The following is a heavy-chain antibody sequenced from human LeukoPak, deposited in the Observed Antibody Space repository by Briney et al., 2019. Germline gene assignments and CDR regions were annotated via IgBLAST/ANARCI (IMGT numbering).Heavy chain of an antibody. V-gene: IGHV1-69*04. CDR2: IIPILGIA. CDR1: GGTFSSYA. D-gene: IGHD3-22*01. Sequence: SVKASCKASGGTFSSYAISWVRQAPGQGLEWMGRIIPILGIANYAQKFQGRVTITADKSTSTAYMELSSLRSEDTAVYYCARPDSSGYYRRDAFDIWGQGTMVTVSS. J-gene: IGHJ3*02. CDR3: ARPDSSGYYRRDAFDI.